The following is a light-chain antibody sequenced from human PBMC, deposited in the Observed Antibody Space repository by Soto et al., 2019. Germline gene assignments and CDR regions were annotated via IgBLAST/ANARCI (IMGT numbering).Light chain of an antibody. V-gene: IGKV1-39*01. CDR1: QNISDS. Sequence: DIQMTQSPSSLSASVGDRVTITCRASQNISDSLNWYQHKPGKAPKLLIYTASSLQSGVPSRFSGSGSGRDFTLTISSLQPEDFASYYCQRSWTFGQGTKLE. CDR3: QRSWT. J-gene: IGKJ2*01. CDR2: TAS.